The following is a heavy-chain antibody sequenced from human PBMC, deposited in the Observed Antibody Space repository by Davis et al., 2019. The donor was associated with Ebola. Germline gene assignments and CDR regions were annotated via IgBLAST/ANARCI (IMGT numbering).Heavy chain of an antibody. J-gene: IGHJ4*02. V-gene: IGHV3-74*03. CDR1: GFTFSAYW. CDR3: ARDVAGRAGY. CDR2: INNDGNHI. Sequence: PGGSLRLSCAASGFTFSAYWMYWVRQDPTKGLVWVSRINNDGNHITYADSVKGRFTISRDNAKNTLFLQMNSLRADDTAVYYCARDVAGRAGYWGQGTLVTVSS. D-gene: IGHD1-14*01.